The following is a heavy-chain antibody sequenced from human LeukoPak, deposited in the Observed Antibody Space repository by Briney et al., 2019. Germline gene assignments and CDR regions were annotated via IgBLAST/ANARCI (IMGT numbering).Heavy chain of an antibody. Sequence: SVKVSCKASGGTFSSYAISWVRQAPGQGLEWMGRIIPIFGTANYAQKFQGRVTITTDESTSTAYMELSSLRSEDTAVYYCARDGGISGSYYTLIYLQHWGQGTLVTVSS. CDR3: ARDGGISGSYYTLIYLQH. CDR1: GGTFSSYA. CDR2: IIPIFGTA. J-gene: IGHJ1*01. D-gene: IGHD1-26*01. V-gene: IGHV1-69*05.